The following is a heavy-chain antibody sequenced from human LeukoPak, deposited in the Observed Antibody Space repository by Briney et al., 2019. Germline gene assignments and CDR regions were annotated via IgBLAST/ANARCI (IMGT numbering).Heavy chain of an antibody. CDR3: ARVHYDSSGYFWFDP. CDR2: IYSGGST. D-gene: IGHD3-22*01. Sequence: GGSLRLSCAASGFTVSSNYMSWVRQAPGKGLEWVSVIYSGGSTYYADSVKGRFTISRHNSKNTLYPQMNSLRAEDTAVYYCARVHYDSSGYFWFDPWGQGTLVTVSS. V-gene: IGHV3-53*04. J-gene: IGHJ5*02. CDR1: GFTVSSNY.